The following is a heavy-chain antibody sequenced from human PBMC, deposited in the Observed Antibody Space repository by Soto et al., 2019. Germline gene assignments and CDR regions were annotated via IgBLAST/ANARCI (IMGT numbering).Heavy chain of an antibody. V-gene: IGHV3-30-3*01. Sequence: PGGSLRLSCAASGFTFSSYAMHWVRRAPGKGLEWVAVISYDGSNKYYADSVKGRFTISRDNSKNTLYLQMNSLRAEDTAVYYCARGPVLRFLEWSPYYYYGMDVWGQGTTVTVSS. J-gene: IGHJ6*02. CDR3: ARGPVLRFLEWSPYYYYGMDV. D-gene: IGHD3-3*01. CDR2: ISYDGSNK. CDR1: GFTFSSYA.